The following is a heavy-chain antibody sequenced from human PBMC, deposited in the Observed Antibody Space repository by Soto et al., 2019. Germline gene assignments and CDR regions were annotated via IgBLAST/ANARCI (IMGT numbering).Heavy chain of an antibody. CDR1: GGTFSSYA. CDR2: IIPIFGTA. V-gene: IGHV1-69*01. J-gene: IGHJ4*02. Sequence: QVQLVQSGAEVKKPGSSVKVSCKASGGTFSSYAISWVRQAPGQGLEWMGGIIPIFGTANYAQKFQGRVTITADESTSTAYRELSSLRSEDTAVYYCASLPADYYDSSGYIDYWGQGTLVTVSS. CDR3: ASLPADYYDSSGYIDY. D-gene: IGHD3-22*01.